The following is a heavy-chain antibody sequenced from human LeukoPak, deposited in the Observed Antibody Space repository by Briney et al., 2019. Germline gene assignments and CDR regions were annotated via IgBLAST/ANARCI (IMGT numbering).Heavy chain of an antibody. CDR2: IWYDGSNK. V-gene: IGHV3-33*06. Sequence: GGSLRLSCAASGFTFSSYGMHWVRQAPGKGLEWVAVIWYDGSNKYYADSVKGRFTISRDNSKNTLYLQMNSLRAEDTAVYYCAKKRRSYDILTGFDYWGQGTLVTVSS. CDR3: AKKRRSYDILTGFDY. J-gene: IGHJ4*02. CDR1: GFTFSSYG. D-gene: IGHD3-9*01.